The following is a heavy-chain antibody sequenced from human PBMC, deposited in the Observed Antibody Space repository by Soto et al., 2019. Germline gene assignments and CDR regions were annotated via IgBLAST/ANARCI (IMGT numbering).Heavy chain of an antibody. J-gene: IGHJ4*02. D-gene: IGHD2-2*02. CDR1: GGTFSSYT. V-gene: IGHV1-69*02. CDR3: AIDNIYCSSTSCYKGGVAF. CDR2: IIPILGIA. Sequence: QVQLVQSGAEVKKPGSSVKVSCKASGGTFSSYTISWVRQAPGQGLAWMGRIIPILGIANYAQKFQGRVTLTADKSTSTAYMERSSLSAEDTAGYDCAIDNIYCSSTSCYKGGVAFWGQGTLVNVSS.